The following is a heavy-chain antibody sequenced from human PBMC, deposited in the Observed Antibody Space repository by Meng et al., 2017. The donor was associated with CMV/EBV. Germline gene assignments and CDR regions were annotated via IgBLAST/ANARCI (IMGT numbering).Heavy chain of an antibody. V-gene: IGHV3-48*03. CDR3: ARDKVVVVPAPLFGMDV. CDR2: IGSGGYNI. Sequence: LSLTCVGSGFTFSTYEMNWVRQAPGKGLEWIAYIGSGGYNIYYADSVKGRSTISRDNAENSMYLQMNSLRAEDTAVYYCARDKVVVVPAPLFGMDVWGQGTTVTVSS. J-gene: IGHJ6*02. CDR1: GFTFSTYE. D-gene: IGHD2-2*01.